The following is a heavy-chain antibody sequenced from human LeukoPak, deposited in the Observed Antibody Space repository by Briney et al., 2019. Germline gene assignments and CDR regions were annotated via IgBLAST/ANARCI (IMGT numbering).Heavy chain of an antibody. CDR2: MNPNSGNT. Sequence: ASVKVSCKASGYTFTSYDINWVRQATGQGLEWMGWMNPNSGNTGYAQKFQGRVTMTRNTSISTAYMELSSLRSEDTAVYYCARGRSPYYDSSGYYQNWFDPWGQGTLVTVSS. CDR3: ARGRSPYYDSSGYYQNWFDP. J-gene: IGHJ5*02. D-gene: IGHD3-22*01. CDR1: GYTFTSYD. V-gene: IGHV1-8*01.